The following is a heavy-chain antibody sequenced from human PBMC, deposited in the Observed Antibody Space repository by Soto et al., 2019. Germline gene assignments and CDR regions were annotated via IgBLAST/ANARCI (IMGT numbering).Heavy chain of an antibody. CDR1: GGAISSYY. V-gene: IGHV4-59*08. Sequence: ASETLSLTCTVSGGAISSYYWSWIRQPPGKGLEWIGYIYYSGSTNYNPSLKSRVTISVDTSKNQFSLKLSSVTAADTAVYYCARLKPQDILTGYYNVRAVDIWGQGTMVT. J-gene: IGHJ3*02. D-gene: IGHD3-9*01. CDR2: IYYSGST. CDR3: ARLKPQDILTGYYNVRAVDI.